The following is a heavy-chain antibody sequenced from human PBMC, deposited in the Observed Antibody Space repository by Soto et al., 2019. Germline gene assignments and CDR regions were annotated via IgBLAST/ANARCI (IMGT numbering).Heavy chain of an antibody. V-gene: IGHV3-11*01. CDR2: ISSSGSTI. CDR3: ARGGGVGATRRYCSGGSCYAGFHAFDI. Sequence: SGGSLRLSCAASGCTFSDYYMSWIRQAPGKGLEWVSYISSSGSTIYYADSVKGRFTISRDNAKNSLYLQMNSLRAEDTAVYYCARGGGVGATRRYCSGGSCYAGFHAFDIWGQGTMVTVSS. D-gene: IGHD2-15*01. J-gene: IGHJ3*02. CDR1: GCTFSDYY.